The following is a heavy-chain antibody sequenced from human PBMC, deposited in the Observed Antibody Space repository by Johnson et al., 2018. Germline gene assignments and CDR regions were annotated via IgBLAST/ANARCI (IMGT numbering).Heavy chain of an antibody. CDR2: IIPLFGTA. CDR1: GGTFSSYA. CDR3: ASPTGTTGDDAFDI. D-gene: IGHD1-7*01. V-gene: IGHV1-69*01. Sequence: QERLVQSGAEVKKPGSSVKVSCKASGGTFSSYAISWVRQAPGQGLEWMGGIIPLFGTANYAQKFQGRVTSTADESTSTAYMELSSLRSEDTAVSYCASPTGTTGDDAFDIWGQGTMVTFSS. J-gene: IGHJ3*02.